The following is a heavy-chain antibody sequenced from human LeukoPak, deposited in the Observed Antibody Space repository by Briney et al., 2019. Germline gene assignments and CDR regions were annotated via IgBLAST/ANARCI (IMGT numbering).Heavy chain of an antibody. J-gene: IGHJ4*02. D-gene: IGHD3-3*01. CDR2: VYNSGNT. CDR3: ARKSGYTVVFGY. V-gene: IGHV4-59*01. CDR1: GASISSYS. Sequence: ASETLSLTCNVSGASISSYSWSWIRQPPGKGLEWIGFVYNSGNTNYNPSLKSRVNMSVDKSKNQFSLELTSVTAADTAIYFCARKSGYTVVFGYWGQGILVSISS.